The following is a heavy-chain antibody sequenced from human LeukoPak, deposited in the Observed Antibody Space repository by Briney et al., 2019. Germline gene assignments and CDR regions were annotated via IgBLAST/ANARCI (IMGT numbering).Heavy chain of an antibody. D-gene: IGHD1-7*01. CDR3: TAYWNYGSLDI. Sequence: GGSLRLSCAASGFTFSNAWMSWVRQAPGKGLEWVGRIKSKTDGGTTDYAAPVKGRFTISRDGSKNTLYLQMNSLKTEDTAVHYCTAYWNYGSLDIWGQGTMVTVSS. CDR2: IKSKTDGGTT. V-gene: IGHV3-15*01. J-gene: IGHJ3*02. CDR1: GFTFSNAW.